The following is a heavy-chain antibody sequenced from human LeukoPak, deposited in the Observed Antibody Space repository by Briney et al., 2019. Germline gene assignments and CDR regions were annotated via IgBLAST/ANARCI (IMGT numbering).Heavy chain of an antibody. J-gene: IGHJ5*02. CDR1: GGSISSGDYY. CDR3: ARPYYYDSRIDP. CDR2: MYYSGST. V-gene: IGHV4-30-4*01. Sequence: PSETLSLTCTVSGGSISSGDYYWSWIRQPPGKGLEWIAYMYYSGSTYYNPALKNRVTMSADTSKIQLSLKLSSVTAADTAVYYCARPYYYDSRIDPWGQGILVTVSS. D-gene: IGHD3-22*01.